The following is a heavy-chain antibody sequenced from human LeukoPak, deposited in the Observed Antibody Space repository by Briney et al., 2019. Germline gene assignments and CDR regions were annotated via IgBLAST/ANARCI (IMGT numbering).Heavy chain of an antibody. CDR2: INPNSGGT. D-gene: IGHD5-12*01. CDR3: ARDHIRGYDYYV. J-gene: IGHJ4*02. V-gene: IGHV1-2*02. CDR1: GYTFTCYY. Sequence: ASVTVSFKASGYTFTCYYMHWVRQAPGQGQEWMGWINPNSGGTNYAQKFQGRVTMTRDTYNSTAYMELSRLRSGDTSVYYCARDHIRGYDYYVWGQGTLVTVSS.